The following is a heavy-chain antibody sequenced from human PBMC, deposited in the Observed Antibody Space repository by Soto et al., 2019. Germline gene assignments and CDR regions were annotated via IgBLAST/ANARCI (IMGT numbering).Heavy chain of an antibody. CDR1: GFTFSNAW. J-gene: IGHJ4*02. V-gene: IGHV3-15*01. CDR2: VKSKTDGGTI. CDR3: IGTYSGTSIRFDY. D-gene: IGHD5-12*01. Sequence: EVHLVESGGGLVKPGGSLRLSCAASGFTFSNAWMPWVRQAPGKGLEWVGRVKSKTDGGTIDYAAPVKDSFTISRDDSKNTLYLQMNRLKTADTAVYYCIGTYSGTSIRFDYWGQGTLCTVSS.